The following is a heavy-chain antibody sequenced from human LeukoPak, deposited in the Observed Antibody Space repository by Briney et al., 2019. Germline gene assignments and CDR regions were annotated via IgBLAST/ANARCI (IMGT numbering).Heavy chain of an antibody. CDR3: SKKGQADDDGKPD. CDR1: GFTFSSYA. V-gene: IGHV3-30-3*02. D-gene: IGHD1-1*01. CDR2: ISYDGSNK. J-gene: IGHJ4*02. Sequence: GGSLRLSCAASGFTFSSYAMHWVRQAPGKGLEWVAVISYDGSNKYYADSVKGRFTISRDNSKNTLYLQMNSLRAEDTAVYYCSKKGQADDDGKPDWGQGTLVTVSP.